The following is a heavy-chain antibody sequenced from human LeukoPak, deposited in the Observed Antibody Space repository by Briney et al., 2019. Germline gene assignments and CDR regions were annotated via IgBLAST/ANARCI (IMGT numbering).Heavy chain of an antibody. J-gene: IGHJ3*02. Sequence: GASVKVSCKASGYTFTSYYIVWVRQAPGQGLEWMGRIDPSGGSTSYAQKFQGRVTMTRGTSTSTVYMELSSLISEDTAVYYCARAYSNYADYAFDIWGKGTMVTVSS. CDR2: IDPSGGST. CDR3: ARAYSNYADYAFDI. CDR1: GYTFTSYY. D-gene: IGHD2-21*01. V-gene: IGHV1-46*01.